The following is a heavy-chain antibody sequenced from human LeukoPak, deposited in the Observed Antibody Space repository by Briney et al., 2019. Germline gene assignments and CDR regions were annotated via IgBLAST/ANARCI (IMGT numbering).Heavy chain of an antibody. J-gene: IGHJ4*02. V-gene: IGHV3-48*01. CDR3: ARALTTLTYEGY. Sequence: GGSLTLSCAASGFTFSSYTMNWVRQAPGKGLEWVSYISSSGSTIYYADSVKGRFTISRDNAKNSLYLQMNSLRGEDTAVYYCARALTTLTYEGYWGQGTLVTVSS. CDR1: GFTFSSYT. CDR2: ISSSGSTI. D-gene: IGHD1-1*01.